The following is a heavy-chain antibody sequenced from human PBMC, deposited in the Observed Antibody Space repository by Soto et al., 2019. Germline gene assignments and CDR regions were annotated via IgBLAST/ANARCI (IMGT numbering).Heavy chain of an antibody. CDR2: ISYDGSDK. CDR3: AKAVGVATTYIQH. Sequence: QVQLVESGGGVVQPGRSLRLSCAASGFTFSSYGMHWVRQAPGKGLEWVAVISYDGSDKYYADSVKGRFTISRDNSNNTLYLQMDSLRAEDTAVYYCAKAVGVATTYIQHWGQGTLVTVSS. D-gene: IGHD2-15*01. V-gene: IGHV3-30*18. J-gene: IGHJ1*01. CDR1: GFTFSSYG.